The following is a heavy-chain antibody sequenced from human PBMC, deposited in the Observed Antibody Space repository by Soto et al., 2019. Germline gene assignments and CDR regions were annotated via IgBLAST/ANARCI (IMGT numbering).Heavy chain of an antibody. V-gene: IGHV3-7*03. CDR2: IPQDGVDG. Sequence: GGSLRLSCEVSGFTFSMYSMSWVRQSPGKGLEWVAKIPQDGVDGHYADSVKGRFIISRDNGKNSLHLQLNNLRAEDTAVYYCARDHLILPPHDFFYASAVWGRGATGTVS. CDR1: GFTFSMYS. J-gene: IGHJ6*02. CDR3: ARDHLILPPHDFFYASAV. D-gene: IGHD2-21*02.